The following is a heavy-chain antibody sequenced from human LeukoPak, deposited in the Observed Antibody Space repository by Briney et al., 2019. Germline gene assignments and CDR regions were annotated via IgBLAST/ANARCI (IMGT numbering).Heavy chain of an antibody. J-gene: IGHJ6*03. Sequence: PSETLSLTCTVSGDSISSGDYYWSWIRQPAGKGLEWIGRISSSGSTNYNPSLKSRVTISVDTSKNQFSLKLSSVTAADTAVYYCARRGSPHYYYYYMDVWGKGTTVTVSS. D-gene: IGHD2-15*01. CDR3: ARRGSPHYYYYYMDV. V-gene: IGHV4-61*02. CDR1: GDSISSGDYY. CDR2: ISSSGST.